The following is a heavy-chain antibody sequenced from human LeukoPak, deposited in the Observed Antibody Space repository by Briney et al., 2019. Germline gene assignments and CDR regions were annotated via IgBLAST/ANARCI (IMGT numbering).Heavy chain of an antibody. CDR3: ARLSSVKKYYYDSSGYPRD. V-gene: IGHV5-51*01. CDR2: IYPGDSDT. J-gene: IGHJ4*02. CDR1: GYSFTSYW. Sequence: GESLKISCKGSGYSFTSYWIGWVRQMPGKGLEWMGIIYPGDSDTRYSPSFQGQVTISADKSISTAYLQWSSLKASDTAMYYCARLSSVKKYYYDSSGYPRDWGQGTLVTVSS. D-gene: IGHD3-22*01.